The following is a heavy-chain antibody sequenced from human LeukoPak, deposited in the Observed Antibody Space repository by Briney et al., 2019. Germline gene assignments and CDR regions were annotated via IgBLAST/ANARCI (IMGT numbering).Heavy chain of an antibody. CDR1: GGSISSYY. CDR2: IYYSGST. J-gene: IGHJ4*02. V-gene: IGHV4-59*08. CDR3: ASFSDYVWGSYRSSGFDY. D-gene: IGHD3-16*02. Sequence: SETLSLTCTVSGGSISSYYWSWIRQPPGKGLEWIGCIYYSGSTNYNPSLKSRVTISVDTSKNQFSLKLSSVTAADTAVYYCASFSDYVWGSYRSSGFDYWGQGTLVTVSS.